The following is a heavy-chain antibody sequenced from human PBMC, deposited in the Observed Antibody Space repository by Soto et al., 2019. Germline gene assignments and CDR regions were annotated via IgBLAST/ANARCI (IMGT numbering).Heavy chain of an antibody. CDR1: GGSISSYY. CDR3: ARGDCSGCSCHLFDY. CDR2: IYYSGST. J-gene: IGHJ4*02. V-gene: IGHV4-59*01. Sequence: SETLSLTCTVSGGSISSYYWSWIRQPPGKGLEWIGYIYYSGSTNYNPSLKSRVTISVDTSKNQFSLKLSSVTAADTALYYCARGDCSGCSCHLFDYWGQGTLVTVSS. D-gene: IGHD2-15*01.